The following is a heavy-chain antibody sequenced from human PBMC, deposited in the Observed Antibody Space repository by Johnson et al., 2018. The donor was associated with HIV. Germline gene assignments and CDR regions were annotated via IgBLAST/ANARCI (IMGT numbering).Heavy chain of an antibody. J-gene: IGHJ3*02. Sequence: VLLVESGGGLVQPGGSLRLSCAASGFTVSSNYMSWVRQAPGKGLEWVSVIYSGGSTYYADSVKGRFTISRDNSKNTLYLQMNSLRAEDTAVYYCARSQIDAFDIWGQVTTVTVSS. CDR1: GFTVSSNY. CDR3: ARSQIDAFDI. CDR2: IYSGGST. V-gene: IGHV3-66*01.